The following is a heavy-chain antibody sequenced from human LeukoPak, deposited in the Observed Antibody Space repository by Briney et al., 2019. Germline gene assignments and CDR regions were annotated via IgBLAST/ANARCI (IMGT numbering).Heavy chain of an antibody. CDR1: GGSISSEW. J-gene: IGHJ4*02. D-gene: IGHD3-10*01. CDR2: VHYSGST. Sequence: PSETLSLTCSVSGGSISSEWWAWIRQPPGKGPEWIAYVHYSGSTSYNPSLKSRVTISIDTSKNQFSLKLSSVTAADTALYYCAGYGSESYYKAFDYWGQGTLVTVSP. CDR3: AGYGSESYYKAFDY. V-gene: IGHV4-59*01.